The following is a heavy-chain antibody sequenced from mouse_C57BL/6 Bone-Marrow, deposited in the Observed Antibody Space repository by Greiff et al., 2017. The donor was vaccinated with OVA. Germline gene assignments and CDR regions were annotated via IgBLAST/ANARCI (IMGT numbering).Heavy chain of an antibody. J-gene: IGHJ3*01. V-gene: IGHV1-81*01. Sequence: QVQLKESGAELARPGASVKLSCKASGYTFTSYGISWVKQRTGQGLEWIGEIYPRSGNPYYNEKFKGKATLTADKSYSTAYMELRSLTSEDSAVYFCGRDDYYGSTFAYWGQGTRVTVTA. CDR2: IYPRSGNP. CDR1: GYTFTSYG. CDR3: GRDDYYGSTFAY. D-gene: IGHD1-1*01.